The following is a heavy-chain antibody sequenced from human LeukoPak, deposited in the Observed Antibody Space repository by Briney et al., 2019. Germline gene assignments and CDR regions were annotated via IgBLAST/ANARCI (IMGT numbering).Heavy chain of an antibody. D-gene: IGHD4-17*01. CDR2: ISSSGSTI. V-gene: IGHV3-11*04. J-gene: IGHJ4*02. CDR1: GFTFSDYY. Sequence: GGSLRLSCAASGFTFSDYYMSWIRQAPGKGLEWVAHISSSGSTIYYADSVKGRFTISRDNAKNSLYLQMNSLRAEDTAVYYCARVAYYGDYIPPIDYWGQGTLVTVSS. CDR3: ARVAYYGDYIPPIDY.